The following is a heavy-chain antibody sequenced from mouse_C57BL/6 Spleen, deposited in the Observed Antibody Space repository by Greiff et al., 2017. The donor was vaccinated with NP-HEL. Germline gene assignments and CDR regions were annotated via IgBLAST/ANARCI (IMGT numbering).Heavy chain of an antibody. V-gene: IGHV1-26*01. J-gene: IGHJ3*01. CDR3: APLTGTIAY. Sequence: VQLQQSGPELVKPGASVKLSCTASGYTFTDYYMHWVKQSPGKSLEWIGYIHPNNGGTSYNQKFKGKATLTVDKSSSTAYMELRSLTSEDSAVYYCAPLTGTIAYWGQGTLVTVSA. CDR2: IHPNNGGT. CDR1: GYTFTDYY. D-gene: IGHD4-1*01.